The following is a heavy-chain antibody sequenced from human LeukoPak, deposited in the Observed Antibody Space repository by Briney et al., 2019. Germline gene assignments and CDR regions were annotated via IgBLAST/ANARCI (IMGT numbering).Heavy chain of an antibody. Sequence: GGSLRLSCVASGFSLSSYSMNWVRQAPGKGLEWISFIHSSGGIIFYAESVKGRFTISRDNAKNSLFLQMNSLRAEDTAVYYCARRVPNGVITDYSDYWGPGTLVTVSS. J-gene: IGHJ4*02. CDR1: GFSLSSYS. V-gene: IGHV3-48*04. D-gene: IGHD3-3*01. CDR3: ARRVPNGVITDYSDY. CDR2: IHSSGGII.